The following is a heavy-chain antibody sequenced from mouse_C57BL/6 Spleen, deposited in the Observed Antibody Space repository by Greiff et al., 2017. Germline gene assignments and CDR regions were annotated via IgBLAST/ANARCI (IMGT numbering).Heavy chain of an antibody. Sequence: VQLQQSGAELAKPGASVKLSCKASGYTFTSYWMHWVNQRPGQGLEWIGYINPSSGYTKYNQKFKDKATLTADKSSSTAYMQLSSLTYADYAVYCCARGGKYEYDVNYAMDYWGQGTSVTVSS. CDR3: ARGGKYEYDVNYAMDY. CDR2: INPSSGYT. CDR1: GYTFTSYW. J-gene: IGHJ4*01. D-gene: IGHD2-4*01. V-gene: IGHV1-7*01.